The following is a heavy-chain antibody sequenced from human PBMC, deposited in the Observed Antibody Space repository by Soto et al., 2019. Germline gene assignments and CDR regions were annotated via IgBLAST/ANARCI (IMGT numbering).Heavy chain of an antibody. V-gene: IGHV3-23*01. CDR3: ARKVLGSTSRPDWWYFDL. D-gene: IGHD2-2*01. CDR2: ISGGGDRA. J-gene: IGHJ2*01. CDR1: GFTFINYA. Sequence: EVQLLESGGGLVQPGGSLRLSCVGSGFTFINYAMNWGRQTPGKGLEWVSTISGGGDRAFDADTVKGRFTISRDNSKNTVNLQMNSLRADDRAVYYCARKVLGSTSRPDWWYFDLWGRGTLVTVSS.